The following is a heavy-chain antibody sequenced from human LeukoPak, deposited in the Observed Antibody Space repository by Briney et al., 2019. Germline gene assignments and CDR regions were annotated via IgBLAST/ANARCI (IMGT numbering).Heavy chain of an antibody. Sequence: GGSLRLSCAASGFTFSSYAMSWVRQAPGKGLEWVSAISGSGGSTYYADSVKGRFTISRDNSKNTLYLQMNSLRAEDTAVYYCAKAKGGMYYDILTGYYRVNYLFLGTLVTVS. CDR2: ISGSGGST. CDR3: AKAKGGMYYDILTGYYRVNY. CDR1: GFTFSSYA. V-gene: IGHV3-23*01. J-gene: IGHJ4*02. D-gene: IGHD3-9*01.